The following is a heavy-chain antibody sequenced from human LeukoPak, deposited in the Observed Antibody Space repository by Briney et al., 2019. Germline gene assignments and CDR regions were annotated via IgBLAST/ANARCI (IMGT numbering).Heavy chain of an antibody. CDR2: IKSKTDGGTT. CDR1: GFTFSNAW. V-gene: IGHV3-15*01. J-gene: IGHJ5*02. D-gene: IGHD3-10*01. CDR3: TTYITMVRGVIMTGDWFDP. Sequence: GGSLRLSCAASGFTFSNAWMSWVRQAPGKGLEWVGRIKSKTDGGTTDYAAPVKSRFTISRDDSKNTLYLQMNSLKTEDTAVYYCTTYITMVRGVIMTGDWFDPWGQGTLVTVSS.